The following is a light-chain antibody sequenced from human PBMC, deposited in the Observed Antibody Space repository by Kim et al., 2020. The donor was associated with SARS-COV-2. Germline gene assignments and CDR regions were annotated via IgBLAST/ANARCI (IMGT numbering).Light chain of an antibody. CDR1: QNVDRN. V-gene: IGKV3-15*01. Sequence: VFPGERATHSCRGSQNVDRNLAWYQQKPGQAPRLRIYAGYTGATGFPARFSGSGSGTDFTLDIRSEQSEDFAVYYCQGYNNWPKTFGRGTKVDIK. J-gene: IGKJ1*01. CDR3: QGYNNWPKT. CDR2: AGY.